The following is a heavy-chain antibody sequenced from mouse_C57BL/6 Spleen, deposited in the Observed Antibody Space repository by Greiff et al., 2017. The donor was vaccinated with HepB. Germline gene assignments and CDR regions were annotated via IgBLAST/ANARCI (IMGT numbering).Heavy chain of an antibody. J-gene: IGHJ3*01. CDR2: ISSGGSYT. CDR3: ARHGYDYDVRFAY. CDR1: GFTFSSYG. V-gene: IGHV5-6*01. D-gene: IGHD2-4*01. Sequence: EVHLVESGGDLVKPGGSLKLSCAASGFTFSSYGMSWVRQTPDKRLEWVATISSGGSYTYYPDSVKGRFTISRDNAKNTLYLQMSSLKSEDTAMYYCARHGYDYDVRFAYWGQGTLVTVSA.